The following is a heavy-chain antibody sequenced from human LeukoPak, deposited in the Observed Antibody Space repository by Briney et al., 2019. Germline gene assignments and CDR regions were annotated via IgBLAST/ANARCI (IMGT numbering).Heavy chain of an antibody. J-gene: IGHJ4*02. CDR3: ARASEGIGYFDT. CDR2: IYHNGRT. CDR1: GGSISSSNW. Sequence: SGTLSLTCAVSGGSISSSNWWSWVRPAPGKGLEWIGYIYHNGRTNYSPSLKSRITMSIDTSQNQFSLKLTSVTAADTAVYYCARASEGIGYFDTWGRGSLVTVSS. D-gene: IGHD3-3*01. V-gene: IGHV4-4*02.